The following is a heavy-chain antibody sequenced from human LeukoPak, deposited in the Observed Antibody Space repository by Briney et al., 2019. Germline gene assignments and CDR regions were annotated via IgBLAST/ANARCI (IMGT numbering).Heavy chain of an antibody. CDR1: GFIFSTYG. Sequence: GGSLRLSCAASGFIFSTYGMHWVRQAPGKGLEWVAFIRYDGSTQYYADSVKGRLTISRGNSKNTLYLQMKTLRAEDTAVYYCAKDGRYYGSGSYFWLEYWGQGTLVTVPS. J-gene: IGHJ4*02. D-gene: IGHD3-10*01. CDR3: AKDGRYYGSGSYFWLEY. V-gene: IGHV3-30*02. CDR2: IRYDGSTQ.